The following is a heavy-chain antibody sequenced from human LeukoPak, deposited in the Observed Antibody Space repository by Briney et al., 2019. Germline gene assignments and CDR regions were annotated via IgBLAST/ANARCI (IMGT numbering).Heavy chain of an antibody. D-gene: IGHD5-18*01. J-gene: IGHJ4*02. CDR1: GFTFTRFW. CDR3: ASQGLDTAMAPHFDY. CDR2: IKQDGSEK. Sequence: EGSLRLSCAASGFTFTRFWMSWVRQAPGKGLEWVANIKQDGSEKYYVDSVKGRFTISRDNAKNSLYLQMNSLRAEDTAVYYCASQGLDTAMAPHFDYWGQGTLVTVSS. V-gene: IGHV3-7*03.